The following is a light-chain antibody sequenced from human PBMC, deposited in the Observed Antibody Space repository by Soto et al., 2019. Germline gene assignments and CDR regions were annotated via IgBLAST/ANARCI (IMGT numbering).Light chain of an antibody. J-gene: IGKJ4*01. CDR3: QQYHKWPPFT. CDR1: QTVSNN. CDR2: GAS. Sequence: EIVMTQSPATLSMAPGARVSISCRASQTVSNNLAWYQQKPGQAPRLLIYGASTRAIGVAARFSGSGSGTEFTLTITSLQSEDFAVYYCQQYHKWPPFTFGGGTVVEIK. V-gene: IGKV3-15*01.